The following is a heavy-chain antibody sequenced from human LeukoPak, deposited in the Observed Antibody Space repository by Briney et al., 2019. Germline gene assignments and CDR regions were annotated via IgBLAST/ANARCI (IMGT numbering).Heavy chain of an antibody. Sequence: GGSLRLSCAASGFTVSSNYMSWVRQAPGKGLEWVSVIYSGGSTYYADSVKGRFTISRDNSKNTLYLQMNSLRAEDTAVYYCAREGLTMVRGVISYWGQGTLVTVSS. CDR2: IYSGGST. J-gene: IGHJ4*02. D-gene: IGHD3-10*01. CDR1: GFTVSSNY. CDR3: AREGLTMVRGVISY. V-gene: IGHV3-66*01.